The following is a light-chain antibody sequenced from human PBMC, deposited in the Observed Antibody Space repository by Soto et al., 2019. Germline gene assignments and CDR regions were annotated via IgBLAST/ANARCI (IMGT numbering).Light chain of an antibody. V-gene: IGKV1-33*01. CDR1: QDIANY. Sequence: DIQMTQSPSSLSASVGDRVTITCQASQDIANYLNWYQQKPGKAPKLLIYDASSLETGVPSRFSGSGSGTEFTVTISSLQPEDSATYYCQQYDALPTFGQGTRLEIK. CDR3: QQYDALPT. J-gene: IGKJ5*01. CDR2: DAS.